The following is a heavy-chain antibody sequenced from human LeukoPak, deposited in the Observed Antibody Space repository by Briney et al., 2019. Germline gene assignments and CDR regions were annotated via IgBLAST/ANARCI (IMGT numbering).Heavy chain of an antibody. CDR3: ARDRGWGAWVAFDI. J-gene: IGHJ3*02. CDR1: GFTFSSYE. V-gene: IGHV3-48*03. Sequence: GGSLRLSCAASGFTFSSYEMHWVRQAPGKGLEWVSYISSSDSTIYYADSVKGRFTISRDNSKNTLYLQMNSLRAEDTAVYYCARDRGWGAWVAFDIWGQGTMVTVSS. CDR2: ISSSDSTI. D-gene: IGHD3-10*01.